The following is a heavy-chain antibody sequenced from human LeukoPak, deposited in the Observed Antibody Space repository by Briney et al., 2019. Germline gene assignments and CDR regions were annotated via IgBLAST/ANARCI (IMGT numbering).Heavy chain of an antibody. CDR2: ISYDGSNK. Sequence: GGSLRLSCAASGFTFSSYGMHWVRQAPGKGLEWVAVISYDGSNKYYADSVKGRFTISRDNSKNTLYLQMNSLRAEDTAVYYCERRGYSGYVDYWGQGTLVTVSS. V-gene: IGHV3-30*03. J-gene: IGHJ4*02. CDR3: ERRGYSGYVDY. D-gene: IGHD5-12*01. CDR1: GFTFSSYG.